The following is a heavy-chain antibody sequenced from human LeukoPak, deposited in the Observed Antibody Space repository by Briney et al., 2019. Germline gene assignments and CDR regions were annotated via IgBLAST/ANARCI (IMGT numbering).Heavy chain of an antibody. CDR3: ARDYYGSGSYPRRGYNWFDP. CDR1: DDSITIYY. V-gene: IGHV4-59*01. D-gene: IGHD3-10*01. J-gene: IGHJ5*02. CDR2: IDHTGST. Sequence: SETLSLTCTVSDDSITIYYWTWIRQPPGEGLEWIGYIDHTGSTNYNPSLNSRVTISRDTSKNHFSLELSSVTAADTAVYYCARDYYGSGSYPRRGYNWFDPWGQGTLVTVSS.